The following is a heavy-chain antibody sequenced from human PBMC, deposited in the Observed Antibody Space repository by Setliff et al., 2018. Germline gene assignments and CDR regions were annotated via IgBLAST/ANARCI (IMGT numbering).Heavy chain of an antibody. CDR1: GDSISSGSYY. J-gene: IGHJ5*02. V-gene: IGHV4-61*09. CDR2: FHTGGST. Sequence: PSETLSLTCTVSGDSISSGSYYWTWIRQPAGKGLEWIGHFHTGGSTNYNRSLRSRVSISVDTSKNQFSLKLSSVTAADTATYYCARAGPTVTFFRVLVISWGDPWGQGSLVTVSS. CDR3: ARAGPTVTFFRVLVISWGDP. D-gene: IGHD3-3*01.